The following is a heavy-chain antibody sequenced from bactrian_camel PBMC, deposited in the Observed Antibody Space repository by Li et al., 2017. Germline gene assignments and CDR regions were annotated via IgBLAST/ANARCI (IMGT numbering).Heavy chain of an antibody. Sequence: HVQLVESGGGLVQPGGSLRLSCSASGFTFSSVWMYWVRQAPGKGLEWVSLINSDGSQTLYADSVKGRFTISRDNAKNTLYLQLNSLKTEDTAMYYCAQDSWYENTWYLHYWGQGTQVTVS. J-gene: IGHJ4*01. CDR2: INSDGSQT. D-gene: IGHD2*01. CDR1: GFTFSSVW. CDR3: AQDSWYENTWYLHY. V-gene: IGHV3S1*01.